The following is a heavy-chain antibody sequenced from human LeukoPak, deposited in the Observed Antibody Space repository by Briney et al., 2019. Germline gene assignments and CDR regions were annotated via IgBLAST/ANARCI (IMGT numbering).Heavy chain of an antibody. Sequence: GGSLRLSCAASGFTASSNYMSWARQAPGKGLEWVLVIYSGGSTYYADSVKGRFTISRDNSKNTLYLQMNSLRAEDTAVYYCARLGGSYYDSSGYFYAFDIWGQGTMVTVSS. V-gene: IGHV3-53*01. CDR1: GFTASSNY. CDR2: IYSGGST. D-gene: IGHD3-22*01. CDR3: ARLGGSYYDSSGYFYAFDI. J-gene: IGHJ3*02.